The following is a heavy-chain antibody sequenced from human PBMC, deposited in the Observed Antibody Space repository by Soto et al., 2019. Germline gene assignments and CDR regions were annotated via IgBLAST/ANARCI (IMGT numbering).Heavy chain of an antibody. J-gene: IGHJ4*02. D-gene: IGHD1-1*01. CDR2: TSANDGTK. CDR1: GFTFSSHS. Sequence: QVQLMESGGGVVQPGGSLRLSFVTSGFTFSSHSMHWFRQAPGKGLEWVAVTSANDGTKFYTDSVKGRFTVARDNSKNTLDLQMNSLRFEDTDVYYCAREVVTTEWYFDNWGQGILVIVSS. CDR3: AREVVTTEWYFDN. V-gene: IGHV3-30-3*01.